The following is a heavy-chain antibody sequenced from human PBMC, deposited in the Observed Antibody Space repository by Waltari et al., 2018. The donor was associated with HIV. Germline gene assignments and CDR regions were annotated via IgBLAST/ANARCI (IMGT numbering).Heavy chain of an antibody. Sequence: QVQLVQSGAGVKKPGSSVKVSCKASGGTFRSYAISWVRQAPGQGTEWMGGIIPIFGTANYAQKFQGRVTITADESTSTAYMELSSLRSEDTAVYYCAVEGGIAAAGQRSGWLPFDYWGQGTLVTVSS. CDR2: IIPIFGTA. V-gene: IGHV1-69*01. CDR3: AVEGGIAAAGQRSGWLPFDY. J-gene: IGHJ4*02. CDR1: GGTFRSYA. D-gene: IGHD6-13*01.